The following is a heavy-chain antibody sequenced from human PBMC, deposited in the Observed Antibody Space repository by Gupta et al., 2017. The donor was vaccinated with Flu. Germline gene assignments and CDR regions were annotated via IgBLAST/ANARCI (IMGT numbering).Heavy chain of an antibody. CDR3: ARDNFGWNTGRAPGYFDL. CDR2: ITGSGGKT. CDR1: GFIFSSYA. J-gene: IGHJ2*01. Sequence: EVQLLESGGGLVQPGGSPRLSCAASGFIFSSYAINWVRPAPGKGLEWVSVITGSGGKTDYADSVKGRFTISRDNYKNTVFLQMNSLRAEDTAVYYCARDNFGWNTGRAPGYFDLWGRGTLVTVSS. D-gene: IGHD1/OR15-1a*01. V-gene: IGHV3-23*01.